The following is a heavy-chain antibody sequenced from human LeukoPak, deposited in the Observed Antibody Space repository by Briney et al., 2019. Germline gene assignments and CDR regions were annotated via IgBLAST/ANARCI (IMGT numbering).Heavy chain of an antibody. CDR3: ARDRGTEYYYYYYGMDV. J-gene: IGHJ6*04. Sequence: GGSLRLSCAASGFAFSIYGMHWGGQAPGKGLEWVAVIWYDGSNKYYADSVKCRFTISRDNSKNTLYLQMNSLRAEDTAVYYCARDRGTEYYYYYYGMDVWGEGATVTVSS. CDR2: IWYDGSNK. CDR1: GFAFSIYG. V-gene: IGHV3-33*01. D-gene: IGHD3-10*01.